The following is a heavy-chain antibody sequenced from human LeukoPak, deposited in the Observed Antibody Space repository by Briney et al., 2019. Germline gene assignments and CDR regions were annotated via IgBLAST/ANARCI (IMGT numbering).Heavy chain of an antibody. CDR3: ARDQVGGWTGFDY. D-gene: IGHD6-19*01. V-gene: IGHV3-30-3*01. Sequence: GRSLRLSCAASGVTFSSYTMHWVRQAPGKGLEWVTVISYDGSSKYYADSVKGRFTISRDNSKNTVSLQMNSLRPDDTAMYYCARDQVGGWTGFDYWGQGTLVTVSS. CDR1: GVTFSSYT. CDR2: ISYDGSSK. J-gene: IGHJ4*02.